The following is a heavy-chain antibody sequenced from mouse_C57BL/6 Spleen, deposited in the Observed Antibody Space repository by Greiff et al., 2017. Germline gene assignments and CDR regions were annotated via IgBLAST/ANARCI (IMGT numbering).Heavy chain of an antibody. J-gene: IGHJ4*01. D-gene: IGHD2-2*01. CDR3: AREEGYGAMDY. CDR2: ISYDGSN. Sequence: DVKLQESGPGLVKPSQSLSLSCSVSGYSITSCYYWYWIRQFPGNKLEWMGYISYDGSNNYNPSLKNRISITRDTSKNQLFLKLTSVTTEDTATYYCAREEGYGAMDYWGQGTSVTVSS. V-gene: IGHV3-6*01. CDR1: GYSITSCYY.